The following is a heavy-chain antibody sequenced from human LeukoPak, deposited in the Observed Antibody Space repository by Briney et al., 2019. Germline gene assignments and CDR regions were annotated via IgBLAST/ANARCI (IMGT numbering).Heavy chain of an antibody. Sequence: GGSLRLSCAASRFTFSSYWMSWVRQAPGKGLEWVANIRQDGSEKYYVDSVKGRFTISRDNAKNSLYLQMNSLRAEDTAVYYCAKTPYDSSGYWGQGTLVTVSS. J-gene: IGHJ4*02. CDR2: IRQDGSEK. D-gene: IGHD3-22*01. CDR3: AKTPYDSSGY. V-gene: IGHV3-7*03. CDR1: RFTFSSYW.